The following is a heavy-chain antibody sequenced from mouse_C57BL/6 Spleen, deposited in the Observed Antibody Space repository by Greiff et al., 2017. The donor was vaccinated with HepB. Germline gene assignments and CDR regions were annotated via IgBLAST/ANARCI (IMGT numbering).Heavy chain of an antibody. D-gene: IGHD2-5*01. CDR3: AAGRSNYVGAMDY. CDR1: GYTFTSYW. J-gene: IGHJ4*01. Sequence: VQLQQPGTELVKPGASVKLSCKASGYTFTSYWMHWVKQRPGQGFEWIGNINPSNGGTNYNEKFKSKATLTVDKSSSTAYMQLSSLTSEDSAVYYCAAGRSNYVGAMDYWGQGTSVTVSS. V-gene: IGHV1-53*01. CDR2: INPSNGGT.